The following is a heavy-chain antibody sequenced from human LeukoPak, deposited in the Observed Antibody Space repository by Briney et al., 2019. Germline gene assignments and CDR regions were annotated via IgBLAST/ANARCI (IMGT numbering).Heavy chain of an antibody. V-gene: IGHV1-8*03. D-gene: IGHD3-10*01. CDR2: MNPNSGNT. CDR3: ARGSYGSGTSDC. J-gene: IGHJ4*02. Sequence: ASVKVSCKASGYTFTSYDINWVRQATGQGLEWMGWMNPNSGNTGYAQKFQGRVTITRNTSISTAYMELSSLRSEDTAVYYCARGSYGSGTSDCWGQGTLVTVSS. CDR1: GYTFTSYD.